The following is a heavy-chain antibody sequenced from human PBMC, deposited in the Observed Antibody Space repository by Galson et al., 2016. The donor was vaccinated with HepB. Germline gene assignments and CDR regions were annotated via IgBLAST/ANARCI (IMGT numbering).Heavy chain of an antibody. D-gene: IGHD5-18*01. Sequence: SVKVSCKASGRTFSSYGISWLRPPPGQGLQWMGGIIPIFGPAHYAHKFQGRVTITADESTSTVYMELSSLGSEDTAVYYCSGNSYSLVGWFDPWGQGTLVTVSS. V-gene: IGHV1-69*13. CDR3: SGNSYSLVGWFDP. CDR2: IIPIFGPA. CDR1: GRTFSSYG. J-gene: IGHJ5*02.